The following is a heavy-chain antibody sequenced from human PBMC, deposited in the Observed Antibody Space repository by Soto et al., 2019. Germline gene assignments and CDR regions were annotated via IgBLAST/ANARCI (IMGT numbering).Heavy chain of an antibody. CDR1: GYSFTNND. CDR2: MNTNTNTT. Sequence: XSVKVSCKASGYSFTNNDINWVRQAPGQGLEWIGWMNTNTNTTDSAEVFEGRVSLTRGTSISTAYMQLNSLKIDDTAVYYCAREVVETSSLWLDPWGQGTLVTVSS. V-gene: IGHV1-8*01. D-gene: IGHD6-6*01. CDR3: AREVVETSSLWLDP. J-gene: IGHJ5*02.